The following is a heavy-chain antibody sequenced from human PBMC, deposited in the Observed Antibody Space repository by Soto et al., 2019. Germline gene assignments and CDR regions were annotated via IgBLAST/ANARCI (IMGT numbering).Heavy chain of an antibody. CDR1: GFTFSGYA. J-gene: IGHJ6*02. D-gene: IGHD3-3*01. CDR2: FSGSGGST. CDR3: AKDQDFWTLRGAGMDG. Sequence: GGSLRLSCAASGFTFSGYAMSWVRQAPGKGLEWVSAFSGSGGSTYYADSVKGRFTISIDNSKNTLYLQMNSLRAEDTAVYYCAKDQDFWTLRGAGMDGWGQGTTVTVSS. V-gene: IGHV3-23*01.